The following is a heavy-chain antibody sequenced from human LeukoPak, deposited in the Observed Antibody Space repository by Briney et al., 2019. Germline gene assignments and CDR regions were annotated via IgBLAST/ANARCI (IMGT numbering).Heavy chain of an antibody. D-gene: IGHD5-12*01. J-gene: IGHJ4*02. CDR1: GYTFTSYY. CDR2: INPSGGST. V-gene: IGHV1-46*01. CDR3: ARDHIVATALGY. Sequence: ASVKVSCKASGYTFTSYYMHWVRQAPGQGLEWMGIINPSGGSTSYAQKFQGRVTMTRDMSTSTDYVELGSLRSEDTAVYYCARDHIVATALGYWGQGTLVTVSS.